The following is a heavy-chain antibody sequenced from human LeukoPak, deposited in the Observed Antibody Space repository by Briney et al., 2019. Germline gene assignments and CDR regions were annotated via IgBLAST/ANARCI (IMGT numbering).Heavy chain of an antibody. Sequence: PGGSLRLSGAASGFTFSSYWMHWVRQAPGKGLVWVSRINSDGSSTSYADSVKGRFTISRDNAKNTLYLQMNSLRAEDTAAYYCAREVGTYYDFWSGLDVWGKGTTVTVSS. D-gene: IGHD3-3*01. CDR1: GFTFSSYW. CDR2: INSDGSST. V-gene: IGHV3-74*01. CDR3: AREVGTYYDFWSGLDV. J-gene: IGHJ6*04.